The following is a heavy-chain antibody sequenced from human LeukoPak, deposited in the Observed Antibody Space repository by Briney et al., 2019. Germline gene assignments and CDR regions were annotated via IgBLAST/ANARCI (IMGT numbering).Heavy chain of an antibody. J-gene: IGHJ4*02. V-gene: IGHV1-18*01. CDR1: GYTFTSFG. D-gene: IGHD5-18*01. Sequence: ASVKVSCKASGYTFTSFGIIWVRQAPGQGLEWMGWSSPYNGNTKSAQKFQGRVTMTTDTSTSTAYMELRSLRSDDTAVFYCVRDLGVDTSMIFFDYWGQGTLVTVSS. CDR3: VRDLGVDTSMIFFDY. CDR2: SSPYNGNT.